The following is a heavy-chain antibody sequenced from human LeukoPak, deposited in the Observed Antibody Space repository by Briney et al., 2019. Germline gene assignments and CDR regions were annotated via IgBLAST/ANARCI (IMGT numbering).Heavy chain of an antibody. CDR1: GFTVSSNY. J-gene: IGHJ5*02. Sequence: GGSLRLSCAASGFTVSSNYMSWVRQAPGKGLEWVSVIYSGGSTYYADSVKGRFTISRDNSKNTLYLQMNSLRAEDTAVYYCARDLSSGSYNWFDPWGQGTLVTVSS. CDR2: IYSGGST. V-gene: IGHV3-66*01. CDR3: ARDLSSGSYNWFDP. D-gene: IGHD3-10*01.